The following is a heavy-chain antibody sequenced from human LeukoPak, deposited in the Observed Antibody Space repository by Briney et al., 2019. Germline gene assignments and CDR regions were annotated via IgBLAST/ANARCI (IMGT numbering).Heavy chain of an antibody. CDR2: INSDGSIT. CDR1: GFTFSSYW. CDR3: ARANYMDV. J-gene: IGHJ6*03. V-gene: IGHV3-74*01. Sequence: HPGGSLRLSCAASGFTFSSYWMYWVRQSPRKGLVWVSRINSDGSITAYADSVKGRFTISRDNAKNTLYLQMNSLRAEDTAVYYCARANYMDVWGKGTTVTISS.